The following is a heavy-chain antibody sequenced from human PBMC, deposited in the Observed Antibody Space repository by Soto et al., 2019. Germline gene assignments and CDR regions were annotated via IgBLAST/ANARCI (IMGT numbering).Heavy chain of an antibody. CDR2: ISGSGGST. J-gene: IGHJ6*03. D-gene: IGHD1-26*01. V-gene: IGHV3-23*01. Sequence: PGGSLRLSCAASGFTFSSYAMSWVRQAPGKGLEWVSAISGSGGSTYYADSVKGRFTISRDNSKNTLYLQMNSLRAEDTAVYYCAKAREGDYYYYYYMDVWGKGTTVTVSS. CDR1: GFTFSSYA. CDR3: AKAREGDYYYYYYMDV.